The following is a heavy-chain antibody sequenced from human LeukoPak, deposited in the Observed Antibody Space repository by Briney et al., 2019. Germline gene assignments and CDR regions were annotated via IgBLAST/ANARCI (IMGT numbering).Heavy chain of an antibody. J-gene: IGHJ4*02. V-gene: IGHV3-30-3*01. Sequence: PGGSLRLSCAASGFTFSSYAMHWVRQAPGKGLEWVAVISYDGSNKYYADSVKGRFTISRDNSKNTLYLQMNSLRAEDTAVYYCATGQRWLQLYLDYWGQGTLVTVSS. D-gene: IGHD5-24*01. CDR3: ATGQRWLQLYLDY. CDR2: ISYDGSNK. CDR1: GFTFSSYA.